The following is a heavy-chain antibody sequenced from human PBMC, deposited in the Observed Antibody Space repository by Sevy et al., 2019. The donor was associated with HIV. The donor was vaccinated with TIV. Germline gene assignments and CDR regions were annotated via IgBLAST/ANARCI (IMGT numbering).Heavy chain of an antibody. D-gene: IGHD2-8*01. J-gene: IGHJ4*02. CDR2: LSFGCGEI. CDR3: AREGCTKPHDY. CDR1: EFTFSKYS. V-gene: IGHV3-23*01. Sequence: GGSLRLSCAASEFTFSKYSMSWVHQPPGKGLEWVSTLSFGCGEINYADSVKGRFTISRDNSKSSVYLQMNNLRPEDTAVYYCAREGCTKPHDYWGQGTLVTVSS.